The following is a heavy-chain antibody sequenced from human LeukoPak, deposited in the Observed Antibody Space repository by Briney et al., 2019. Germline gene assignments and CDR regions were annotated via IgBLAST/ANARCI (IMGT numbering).Heavy chain of an antibody. D-gene: IGHD5-24*01. CDR1: GFTFSSYW. CDR3: ARDDRDGYNYFDY. CDR2: IKEDGSEK. Sequence: PGGSLRLSCAASGFTFSSYWMTWVRQAPGKGLEWVANIKEDGSEKYYVDSVKGRFTISRDNAKNSLYLQMNSLRAEDSAVYYCARDDRDGYNYFDYWGQGTLVTVSS. J-gene: IGHJ4*02. V-gene: IGHV3-7*04.